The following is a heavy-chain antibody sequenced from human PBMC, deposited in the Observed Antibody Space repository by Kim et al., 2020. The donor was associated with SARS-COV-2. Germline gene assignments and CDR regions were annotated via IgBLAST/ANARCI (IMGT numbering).Heavy chain of an antibody. V-gene: IGHV4-31*03. Sequence: SQTLSLTCTVSGGSISSGGYYWSWIRQHPGKGLEWIGYIYYSGSTYYNPSLKSRVTISVDTSKNQFSLKLSSVTAADTAVYYCARVYGDPQHWYFDLWGRGTLVTVSS. CDR2: IYYSGST. CDR1: GGSISSGGYY. CDR3: ARVYGDPQHWYFDL. D-gene: IGHD4-17*01. J-gene: IGHJ2*01.